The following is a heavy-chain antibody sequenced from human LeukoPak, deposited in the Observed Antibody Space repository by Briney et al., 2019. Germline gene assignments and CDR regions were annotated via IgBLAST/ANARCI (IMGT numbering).Heavy chain of an antibody. Sequence: PSETLSLTCTVSGGSINSYYWSRIRQPAGKGLEWIGRIYSSGSTNYNPSLKSRVSMSVDTSKNQFSLKLTSVTAADTAVYYCARGGKATVVTMWGQGILVTVSS. D-gene: IGHD4-23*01. J-gene: IGHJ4*02. CDR1: GGSINSYY. CDR3: ARGGKATVVTM. V-gene: IGHV4-4*07. CDR2: IYSSGST.